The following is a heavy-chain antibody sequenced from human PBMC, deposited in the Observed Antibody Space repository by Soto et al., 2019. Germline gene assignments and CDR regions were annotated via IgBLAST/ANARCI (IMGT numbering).Heavy chain of an antibody. D-gene: IGHD1-26*01. CDR3: ARAGHEWELPSPFDY. CDR1: GGSVSSGSYY. V-gene: IGHV4-61*01. CDR2: IYYSGST. J-gene: IGHJ4*02. Sequence: PSETLSLTCTVSGGSVSSGSYYWSWIRQPPGKGLEWIGYIYYSGSTNYNPSLKSRVTISVDTSKNQFSLKLSSVTAADTAVYYCARAGHEWELPSPFDYWGQGTLVTVSS.